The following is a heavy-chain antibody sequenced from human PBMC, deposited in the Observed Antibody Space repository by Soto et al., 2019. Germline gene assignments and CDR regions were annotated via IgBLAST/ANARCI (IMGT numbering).Heavy chain of an antibody. D-gene: IGHD4-17*01. Sequence: GGSLRLSCAASGFTFSSYGMHWVRQAPGKGLEWVSYISSSSSTIYYADSVKGRFTISRDNAKNSLYLQMNSLRDEDTAVYYCARAGVEKATATNDAFDIWGQGTMVTVSS. CDR2: ISSSSSTI. CDR3: ARAGVEKATATNDAFDI. J-gene: IGHJ3*02. V-gene: IGHV3-48*02. CDR1: GFTFSSYG.